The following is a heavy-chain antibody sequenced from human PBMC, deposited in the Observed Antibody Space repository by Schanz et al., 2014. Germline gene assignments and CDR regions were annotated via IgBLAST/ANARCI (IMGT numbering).Heavy chain of an antibody. CDR1: GFTFSNYA. CDR2: FIVDSGNT. V-gene: IGHV3-23*04. CDR3: AREQIMAAAGLVDY. J-gene: IGHJ4*01. Sequence: VQMVESGGGLVQPGGSLRLSCGGSGFTFSNYAMSWVRQAPGKGLEWVSGFIVDSGNTYYAGSVKGRFSISRDNAKNSLYLQMNSLRAEDTAVYYCAREQIMAAAGLVDYWGHGTLVTVSS. D-gene: IGHD6-13*01.